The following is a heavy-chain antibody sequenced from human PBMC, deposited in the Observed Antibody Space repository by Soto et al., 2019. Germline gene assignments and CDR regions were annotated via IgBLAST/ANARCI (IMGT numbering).Heavy chain of an antibody. V-gene: IGHV4-30-4*01. CDR1: GASYTTPLYY. Sequence: QVQLRESGPGLVKPSQTLSLACTVSGASYTTPLYYWSWIRQPPGQVLEWIGYIYYSGSTLYNPSLKSRVPISADMSKNQYSLRRSSVTASDTAVYYCARGYYYDNSGWPHGEWSQGTLCTGSS. D-gene: IGHD3-22*01. CDR2: IYYSGST. CDR3: ARGYYYDNSGWPHGE. J-gene: IGHJ4*02.